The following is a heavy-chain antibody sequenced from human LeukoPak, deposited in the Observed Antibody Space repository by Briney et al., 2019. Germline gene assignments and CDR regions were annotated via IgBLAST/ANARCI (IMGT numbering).Heavy chain of an antibody. CDR1: GGSISSYY. CDR2: IYTSGST. D-gene: IGHD3-10*01. Sequence: PSETLSLACTVSGGSISSYYWSWIRQPAGKGLEWIWRIYTSGSTNYNPSPKSRVTRSVDTSKDQFSLKLSSVTAADTAVYYCARDSLWFGESKGVFDYWGQGTLVTVSS. CDR3: ARDSLWFGESKGVFDY. V-gene: IGHV4-4*07. J-gene: IGHJ4*02.